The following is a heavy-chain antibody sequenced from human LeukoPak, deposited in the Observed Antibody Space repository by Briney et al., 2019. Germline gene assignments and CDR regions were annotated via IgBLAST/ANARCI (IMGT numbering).Heavy chain of an antibody. Sequence: GSLRLSRAASGFTFSSYNMNWVRQAPGKGLEWVSSITSDSRYMYYADSVKGRFTISRDNAKNSLYLQMNSLGPEDTAVYYCARDPYSGNYGNYYYYYMDVWGKGTTVTISS. CDR1: GFTFSSYN. D-gene: IGHD1-26*01. V-gene: IGHV3-21*01. CDR3: ARDPYSGNYGNYYYYYMDV. J-gene: IGHJ6*03. CDR2: ITSDSRYM.